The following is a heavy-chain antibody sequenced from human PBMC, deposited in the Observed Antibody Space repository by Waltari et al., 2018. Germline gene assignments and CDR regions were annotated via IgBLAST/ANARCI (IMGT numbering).Heavy chain of an antibody. CDR2: TYTSGGT. CDR3: AGFGGGGSPKPYYYYYGMDV. V-gene: IGHV4-61*02. Sequence: QVQLQESGPGLVKPSQTLSLTCTVSGGSISSGSYYWSWIRQPAGKGLEWIGRTYTSGGTNYNPSPRSRVTISVDTSKNQFSLKLSSVTAADTAVYYCAGFGGGGSPKPYYYYYGMDVWGQGTTVTVSS. J-gene: IGHJ6*02. D-gene: IGHD2-15*01. CDR1: GGSISSGSYY.